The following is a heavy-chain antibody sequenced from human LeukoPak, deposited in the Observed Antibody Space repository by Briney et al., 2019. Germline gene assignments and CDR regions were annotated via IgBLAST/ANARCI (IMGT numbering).Heavy chain of an antibody. Sequence: GGSLRLSCAASGFTFSSYWMNWARQAPGKGLEWVASINHNGNVNYYVDSVKGRFTISGDNAKNSLYLQMSNLRAEDTAVYFCTRGGGLDVWGQGATVTVSS. D-gene: IGHD3-16*01. J-gene: IGHJ6*02. CDR3: TRGGGLDV. CDR1: GFTFSSYW. CDR2: INHNGNVN. V-gene: IGHV3-7*03.